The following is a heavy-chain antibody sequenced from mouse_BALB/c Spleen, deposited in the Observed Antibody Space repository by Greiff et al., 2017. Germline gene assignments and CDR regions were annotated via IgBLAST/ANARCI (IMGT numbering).Heavy chain of an antibody. CDR2: IWGDGST. CDR1: GFSLTNSG. V-gene: IGHV2-6-6*01. D-gene: IGHD2-4*01. Sequence: VQRVESGPGLVAPSQSLSITCTVSGFSLTNSGVHWVRQSPGKGLEWLGVIWGDGSTNYNSAFKSRLSISKDNSKSQVFLKMNSLQTDDTARYYCAKPVYDYDGPFAYWGQGTLVTVSA. J-gene: IGHJ3*01. CDR3: AKPVYDYDGPFAY.